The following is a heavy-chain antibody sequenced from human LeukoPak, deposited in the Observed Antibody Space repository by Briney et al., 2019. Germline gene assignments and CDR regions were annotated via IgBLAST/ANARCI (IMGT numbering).Heavy chain of an antibody. CDR3: ATYSSGFGY. J-gene: IGHJ4*02. Sequence: GGSLRLSCAASGFTFSNYWMHWVRQAPGKGLVWDSRINSDGGSTSYADSVKGRFTISRDNAENTLYLQMNSLRAEDTAVYYCATYSSGFGYWGQGTLVTVSS. CDR1: GFTFSNYW. CDR2: INSDGGST. D-gene: IGHD6-19*01. V-gene: IGHV3-74*01.